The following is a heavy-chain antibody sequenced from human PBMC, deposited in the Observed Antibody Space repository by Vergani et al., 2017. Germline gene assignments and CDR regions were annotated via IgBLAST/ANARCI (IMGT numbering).Heavy chain of an antibody. Sequence: QVQLQQWGAGLLKPSETLSLTCAVYGGSFSGYYWSWIRQPPGKGVEWVGEISHSGSTNYNPSLKSRVTISVDTSKNPFFLKLSSVIAADTAVYYCAGGHTYYDFWSGYYPLFFDYWGQGALVTVSS. CDR1: GGSFSGYY. CDR2: ISHSGST. V-gene: IGHV4-34*01. D-gene: IGHD3-3*01. J-gene: IGHJ4*02. CDR3: AGGHTYYDFWSGYYPLFFDY.